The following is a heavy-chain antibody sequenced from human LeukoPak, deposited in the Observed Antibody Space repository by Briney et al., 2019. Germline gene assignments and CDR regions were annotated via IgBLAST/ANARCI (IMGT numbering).Heavy chain of an antibody. V-gene: IGHV4-59*08. Sequence: PSETLSLTCTVSGGSISSYYWSWIRQPPGKGLEWIGSIHHGGTTFYNPSLKRRVTISVDTSKNQFSLRLSSVTAADTAVYYCARNRYFDTGGYYYDFDSWGQGTLVTVSS. J-gene: IGHJ4*02. D-gene: IGHD3-22*01. CDR1: GGSISSYY. CDR3: ARNRYFDTGGYYYDFDS. CDR2: IHHGGTT.